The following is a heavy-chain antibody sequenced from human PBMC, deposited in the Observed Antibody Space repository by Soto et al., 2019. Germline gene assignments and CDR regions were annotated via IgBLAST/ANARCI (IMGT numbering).Heavy chain of an antibody. Sequence: GGSLSLSCASSGFTFSSYAMSWLRQAPGKGLEWVSAISGSGGSTYYADSVKGRFTISRDNSKNTLYLQMNSLRAEDTAVYYCAKAHSGWYGGYYFDYWGQGTLVTVSS. CDR1: GFTFSSYA. CDR2: ISGSGGST. J-gene: IGHJ4*02. CDR3: AKAHSGWYGGYYFDY. D-gene: IGHD6-19*01. V-gene: IGHV3-23*01.